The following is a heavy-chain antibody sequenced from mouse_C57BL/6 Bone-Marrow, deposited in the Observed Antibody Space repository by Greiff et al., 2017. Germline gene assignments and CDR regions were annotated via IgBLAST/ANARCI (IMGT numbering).Heavy chain of an antibody. CDR3: TTTVSY. CDR2: IVPENGNT. D-gene: IGHD6-2*01. V-gene: IGHV14-4*01. CDR1: GFNIKDDY. Sequence: VQLQQSGAELVRPGASVKLSCTASGFNIKDDYMHWVKQRPEQGLEWIGWIVPENGNTEYASKFQGTATITADTSSNTAYLQLSSLTSGDTAVYFCTTTVSYWGQGTTLTVSS. J-gene: IGHJ2*01.